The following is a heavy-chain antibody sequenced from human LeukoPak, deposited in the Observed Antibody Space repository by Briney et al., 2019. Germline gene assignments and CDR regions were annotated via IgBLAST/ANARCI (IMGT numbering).Heavy chain of an antibody. Sequence: SETLSLTCTVSGGSISSYYWSWIRQPPGKGLEWIGYIYYSGSTNYNPSLKSRVTISVDTSKNQFSLKLSSVTAADTAVYYCARWFRTYNWYDPWGQGTLVTVSS. D-gene: IGHD3-10*01. CDR2: IYYSGST. V-gene: IGHV4-59*08. J-gene: IGHJ5*02. CDR1: GGSISSYY. CDR3: ARWFRTYNWYDP.